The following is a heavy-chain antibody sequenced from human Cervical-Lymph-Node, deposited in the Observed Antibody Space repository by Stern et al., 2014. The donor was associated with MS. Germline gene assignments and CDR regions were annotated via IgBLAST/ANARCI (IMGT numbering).Heavy chain of an antibody. V-gene: IGHV3-15*01. D-gene: IGHD1-26*01. CDR3: TTDRGADFDY. CDR2: IKTKTEGGTT. Sequence: MQLVQSGGGLVKPGGSLRLSCVVSGIPLSNAWMSWVRPAPGKGLEWVGRIKTKTEGGTTDYAAPVKDRFILSRDDSKKTMYLEMNSLKSEDTAVYYCTTDRGADFDYWGQGTLVTVSS. J-gene: IGHJ4*02. CDR1: GIPLSNAW.